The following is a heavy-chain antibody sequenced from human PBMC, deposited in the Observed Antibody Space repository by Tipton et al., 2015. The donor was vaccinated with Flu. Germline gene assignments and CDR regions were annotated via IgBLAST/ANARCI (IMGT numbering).Heavy chain of an antibody. D-gene: IGHD3-9*01. CDR2: ISSSGSTI. J-gene: IGHJ5*02. CDR1: GFTFSSYE. V-gene: IGHV3-48*03. Sequence: SLRLSCAASGFTFSSYEMNWVRQAPGKGLEWVSYISSSGSTIYYADSVKGRFTISRDNAKNSLYLQMNSLRAEDTAVYYCARAPIDSRRTPKNGWFVPWGQGTLVPVSS. CDR3: ARAPIDSRRTPKNGWFVP.